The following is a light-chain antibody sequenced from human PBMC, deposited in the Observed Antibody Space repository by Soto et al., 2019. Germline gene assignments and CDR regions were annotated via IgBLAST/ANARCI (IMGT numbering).Light chain of an antibody. V-gene: IGKV3-11*01. J-gene: IGKJ5*01. CDR1: QSVSNY. CDR3: QHGGT. Sequence: EIVLTQSPATLSLSPGERATVSCRASQSVSNYLGWYQQKPGQAPRLLIYDASNRATGIPARFSGSGSGTDFTLTIRSLEPEDFEVYYCQHGGTFGQGTRLEIK. CDR2: DAS.